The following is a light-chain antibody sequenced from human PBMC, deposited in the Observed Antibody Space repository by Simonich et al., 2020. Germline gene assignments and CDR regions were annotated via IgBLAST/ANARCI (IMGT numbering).Light chain of an antibody. V-gene: IGKV3-20*01. CDR2: GAS. CDR1: QSVSSSY. J-gene: IGKJ2*01. CDR3: QQYGSSPPNT. Sequence: EIVLTQSPGTLSSSPGERATLSCRASQSVSSSYLAWYQQKPGQAPRLLIYGASSRATGIPDRFSGGGSGTDFTLTISRLEPEDFAVYYCQQYGSSPPNTFGQGTKLEIK.